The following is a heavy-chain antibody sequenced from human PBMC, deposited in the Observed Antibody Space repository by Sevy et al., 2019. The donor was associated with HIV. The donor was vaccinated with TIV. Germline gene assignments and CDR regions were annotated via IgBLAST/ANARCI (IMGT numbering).Heavy chain of an antibody. Sequence: GGSLRLSCAASGFTVNSNYMTWVRQAPGKGLGGVSVIHSDDTTYHADSVKDRFTISRDNCKNTLYLHMSSLRAEDTAVYYCARGKSGYGYALNYWGQGTLVTVSS. D-gene: IGHD5-18*01. CDR1: GFTVNSNY. J-gene: IGHJ4*02. V-gene: IGHV3-66*01. CDR2: IHSDDTT. CDR3: ARGKSGYGYALNY.